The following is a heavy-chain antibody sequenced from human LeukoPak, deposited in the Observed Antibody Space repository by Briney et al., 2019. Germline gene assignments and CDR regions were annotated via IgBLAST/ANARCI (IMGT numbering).Heavy chain of an antibody. V-gene: IGHV3-7*05. CDR2: IKQDGSEM. CDR3: ARSYYDILTGGGFDY. D-gene: IGHD3-9*01. J-gene: IGHJ4*02. CDR1: GFTFSNYW. Sequence: GGSLRLSCASSGFTFSNYWMTWVRQAPGKGLEWVANIKQDGSEMYYVDSVKGRFTISRDNAKDSLYLQVNSLRAEDTAVYYCARSYYDILTGGGFDYWGQGTLVTVSS.